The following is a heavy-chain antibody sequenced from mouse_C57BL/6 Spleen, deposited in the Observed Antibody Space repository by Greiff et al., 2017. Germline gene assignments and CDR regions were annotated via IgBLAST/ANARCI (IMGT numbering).Heavy chain of an antibody. V-gene: IGHV1-64*01. D-gene: IGHD1-1*01. CDR1: GYTFTSYW. J-gene: IGHJ2*01. CDR2: IHPNSGST. Sequence: QVQLKQPGAELVKPGASVKLSCKASGYTFTSYWMHWVKQRPGQGLEWIGMIHPNSGSTNYNEKFKSKATLTVDKSSSTAYMQLSSLTSEDSAVYYCAKNTVVAPFDYWGQGTTLTVSS. CDR3: AKNTVVAPFDY.